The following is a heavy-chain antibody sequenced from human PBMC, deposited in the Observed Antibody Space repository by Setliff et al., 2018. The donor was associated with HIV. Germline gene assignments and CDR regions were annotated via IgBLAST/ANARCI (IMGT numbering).Heavy chain of an antibody. CDR2: VNPNSGGT. D-gene: IGHD3-3*01. CDR3: ARDRSDYYYHYGMDV. CDR1: GYTFTGYY. V-gene: IGHV1-2*02. J-gene: IGHJ6*01. Sequence: ASVKVSCKASGYTFTGYYMHWVRQAQGQGLEWMECVNPNSGGTNYAQKFQGRVTMTRVTSISTAYMELRRLRSEETAVYYCARDRSDYYYHYGMDVWGQGTTVTVSS.